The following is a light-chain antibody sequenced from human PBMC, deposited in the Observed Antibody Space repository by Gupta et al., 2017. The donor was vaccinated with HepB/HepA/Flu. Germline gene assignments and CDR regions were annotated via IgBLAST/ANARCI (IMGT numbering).Light chain of an antibody. Sequence: VLTQSPATLSLSPGERATLSCRASQSVGTYLAWYQQRPGQAPRLLISDASDRATGIPARFSGSGSGTYFTLSISSLEPEDFAVYYCQQRSNWPLTFGGGTKVDIK. J-gene: IGKJ4*01. CDR3: QQRSNWPLT. CDR2: DAS. CDR1: QSVGTY. V-gene: IGKV3-11*01.